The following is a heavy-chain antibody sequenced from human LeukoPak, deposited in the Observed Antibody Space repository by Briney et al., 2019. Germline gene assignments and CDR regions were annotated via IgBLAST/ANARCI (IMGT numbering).Heavy chain of an antibody. CDR1: GFTFSAYS. J-gene: IGHJ6*03. CDR3: ARVSSNYYYYMDV. Sequence: GGSLRLSCAASGFTFSAYSMNWVRQAPGKGLEWVSYIGSSTTTIYYADSVKGRFTISRDNAINSLYLQLNSLRAEDTAVYYCARVSSNYYYYMDVWGKGTTVTVSS. V-gene: IGHV3-48*01. D-gene: IGHD6-19*01. CDR2: IGSSTTTI.